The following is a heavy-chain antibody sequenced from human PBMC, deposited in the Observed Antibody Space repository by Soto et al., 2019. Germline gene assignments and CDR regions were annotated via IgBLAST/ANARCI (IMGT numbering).Heavy chain of an antibody. CDR2: IIPIFGTA. Sequence: SVKVSCKASGGTFSSYAISWVRQAPGQGLERMGGIIPIFGTANYAQKFQGRVAITADESTSTAYMELSSLRSEDTAVYYCARERKYYDFWSGYSHPYYFDYWGQGTLVTVSS. CDR1: GGTFSSYA. V-gene: IGHV1-69*13. D-gene: IGHD3-3*01. J-gene: IGHJ4*02. CDR3: ARERKYYDFWSGYSHPYYFDY.